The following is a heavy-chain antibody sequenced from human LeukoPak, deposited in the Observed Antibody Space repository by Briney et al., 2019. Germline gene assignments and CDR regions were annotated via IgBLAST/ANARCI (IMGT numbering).Heavy chain of an antibody. CDR2: ISYDGSNK. J-gene: IGHJ4*02. Sequence: GGSLRLSCAASGFTFSSYAMHWVRQAPGKGLEWVAVISYDGSNKYYADSLKGRFTISRDNSKNTLYLQMNSLRAEDTAVYYCARVRSYYGDYWSLDYCGQGTLVTVSS. D-gene: IGHD4-17*01. V-gene: IGHV3-30-3*01. CDR1: GFTFSSYA. CDR3: ARVRSYYGDYWSLDY.